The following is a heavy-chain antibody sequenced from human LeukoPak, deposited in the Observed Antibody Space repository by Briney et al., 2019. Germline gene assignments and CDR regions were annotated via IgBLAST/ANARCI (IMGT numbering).Heavy chain of an antibody. J-gene: IGHJ6*03. CDR2: VYSSGST. D-gene: IGHD3-16*01. CDR1: GGSISSYS. V-gene: IGHV4-4*07. Sequence: PSETLSLTCTVSGGSISSYSWSWIRQPAGKGLEWIGRVYSSGSTNYNPSLKSRVTVSVDTSKNQLSLKLNSVTAADTAVYYCAREIYHQLGLYYYYYMDVWGKGTTVTVSS. CDR3: AREIYHQLGLYYYYYMDV.